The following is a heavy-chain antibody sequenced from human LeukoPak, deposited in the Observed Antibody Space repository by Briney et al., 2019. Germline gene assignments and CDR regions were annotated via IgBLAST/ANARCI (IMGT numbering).Heavy chain of an antibody. CDR3: AKVEEGYYDSSGYYGYFQH. J-gene: IGHJ1*01. Sequence: PPGGSLRLSCAASGFTFSSYAMSWVRQAPGKGLEWVSAISGSGGSTYYADSVKGRFTISRDNSKNTLYLQMNSLRAEDTAVYYCAKVEEGYYDSSGYYGYFQHWGQGTLVTVSS. CDR1: GFTFSSYA. D-gene: IGHD3-22*01. CDR2: ISGSGGST. V-gene: IGHV3-23*01.